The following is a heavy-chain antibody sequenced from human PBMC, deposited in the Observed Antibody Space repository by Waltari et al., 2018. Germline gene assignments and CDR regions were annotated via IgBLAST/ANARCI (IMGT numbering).Heavy chain of an antibody. V-gene: IGHV2-70*15. CDR1: GFSLSTSGMC. J-gene: IGHJ4*02. CDR3: ARIGYSSSPNTFDY. D-gene: IGHD6-13*01. CDR2: IDWDDDQ. Sequence: QVTLRESGPALVKPTQTLTLTCTFSGFSLSTSGMCVSWIRQPPGKALEWLARIDWDDDQYYSTSLKTRLTISKDTAKNQVVLTMTNMDPVDTATYYCARIGYSSSPNTFDYWGQGTLVTVSS.